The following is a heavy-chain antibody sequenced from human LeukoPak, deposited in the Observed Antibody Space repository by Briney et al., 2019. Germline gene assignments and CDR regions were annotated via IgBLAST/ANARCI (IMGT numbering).Heavy chain of an antibody. D-gene: IGHD6-19*01. V-gene: IGHV4-34*01. Sequence: SETLSLTCAVYGGSFSGDNWSWIRQPPGEGLGWIGEINHSGSTNYNPSLQSRVTISVDTSKNQFSLKLSSVTAADTAVYYCARSSGWYRGYFDYWGQGTLVTVSS. CDR2: INHSGST. CDR1: GGSFSGDN. J-gene: IGHJ4*02. CDR3: ARSSGWYRGYFDY.